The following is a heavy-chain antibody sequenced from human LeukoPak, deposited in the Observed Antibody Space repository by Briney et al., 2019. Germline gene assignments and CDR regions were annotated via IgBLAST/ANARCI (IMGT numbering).Heavy chain of an antibody. J-gene: IGHJ3*01. D-gene: IGHD3-16*01. CDR3: ARDWGTWHAFDL. CDR2: IYSTGST. V-gene: IGHV4-4*07. Sequence: SETLSLTCTVSGGSISSYYWSWIRQPAGEGLEWVGHIYSTGSTLYNPSLKTRVTLSVDRSKNQFSLSLNSVTAADTAVYYCARDWGTWHAFDLWGQGTMVTVSS. CDR1: GGSISSYY.